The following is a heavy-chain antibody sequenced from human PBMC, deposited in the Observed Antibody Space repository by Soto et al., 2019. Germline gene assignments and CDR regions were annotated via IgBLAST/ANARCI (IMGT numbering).Heavy chain of an antibody. CDR1: RFTPTAYS. V-gene: IGHV3-23*01. CDR3: ARVYFSASRSGEGFDI. J-gene: IGHJ3*02. CDR2: MSGTGSGA. Sequence: PGGSLSLSYAPSRFTPTAYSMNSVRQAPGKGLEWVSSMSGTGSGAYYADSVKGGFTISRASSQTTEYVQRNRRRDENTAVYHGARVYFSASRSGEGFDIWGQGTLVTVSS. D-gene: IGHD2-15*01.